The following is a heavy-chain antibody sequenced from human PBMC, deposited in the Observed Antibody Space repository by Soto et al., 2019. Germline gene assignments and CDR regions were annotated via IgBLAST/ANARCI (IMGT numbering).Heavy chain of an antibody. CDR3: AREISMVRGATQNWFDP. J-gene: IGHJ5*02. V-gene: IGHV4-59*01. CDR2: IYYSGST. D-gene: IGHD3-10*01. CDR1: GGSISGYY. Sequence: PSETLSLTCTVSGGSISGYYWSWIRQPPGKGLEWIGYIYYSGSTNYNPSLKSRVTISVDTSKNQFSLKLSSVTAADTAVYYCAREISMVRGATQNWFDPWGQGTLVTVSS.